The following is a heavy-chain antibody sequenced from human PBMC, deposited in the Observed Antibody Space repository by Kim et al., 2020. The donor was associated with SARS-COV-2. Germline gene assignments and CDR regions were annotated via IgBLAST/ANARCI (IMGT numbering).Heavy chain of an antibody. CDR2: IWYDGSNK. CDR3: AKVGYCSSTSCYGDYYYGMDV. J-gene: IGHJ6*02. D-gene: IGHD2-2*01. V-gene: IGHV3-33*06. CDR1: GFTFSSYG. Sequence: GGSLRLSCAASGFTFSSYGMHWVRQAPGKGLEWVAVIWYDGSNKYYADSVKGRFTISRDNSKNTLYLQMNSLRAEDTAVYYCAKVGYCSSTSCYGDYYYGMDVWGQGTTVTVSS.